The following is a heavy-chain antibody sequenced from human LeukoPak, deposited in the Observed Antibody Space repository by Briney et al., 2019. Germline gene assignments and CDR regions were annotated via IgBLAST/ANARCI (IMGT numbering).Heavy chain of an antibody. CDR1: GYTFTGYY. V-gene: IGHV1-2*06. Sequence: ASVKVSCKAAGYTFTGYYMFWVRQAPGQGLEWMGRINPNSGGTNYAQKFQGRVTMTRDTSISTAYMELSRLRSDDTAVYYCARISYYGSGSYYKEWGQGTLVTVSS. CDR2: INPNSGGT. CDR3: ARISYYGSGSYYKE. J-gene: IGHJ4*02. D-gene: IGHD3-10*01.